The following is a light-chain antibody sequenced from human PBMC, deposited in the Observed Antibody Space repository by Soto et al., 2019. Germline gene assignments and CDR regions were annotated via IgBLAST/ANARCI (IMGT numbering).Light chain of an antibody. Sequence: EIVMTQSPATLSVPPGERATLSCRASQSVSSNLAWYQQKPGQAPRLLIYGASSRATDIPARFSGSGSGTEFTLSISSLQSEDFAIYYCQQYNNWPLSFGGGTKVEIK. CDR2: GAS. CDR3: QQYNNWPLS. V-gene: IGKV3-15*01. CDR1: QSVSSN. J-gene: IGKJ4*01.